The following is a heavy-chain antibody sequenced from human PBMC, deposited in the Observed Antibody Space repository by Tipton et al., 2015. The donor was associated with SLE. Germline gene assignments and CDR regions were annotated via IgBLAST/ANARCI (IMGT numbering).Heavy chain of an antibody. D-gene: IGHD7-27*01. V-gene: IGHV4-39*07. Sequence: TLSLTCIVSGDSISSSSYYWGWIRQPPGKGLEWVGTVYYTGNTFYNPSLKSRVTILVDTSKNQFSLKLSSVTAADTAVYYCARDAGGSLGMESYYYYMDVWGKGTTVTVSS. CDR3: ARDAGGSLGMESYYYYMDV. CDR2: VYYTGNT. CDR1: GDSISSSSYY. J-gene: IGHJ6*03.